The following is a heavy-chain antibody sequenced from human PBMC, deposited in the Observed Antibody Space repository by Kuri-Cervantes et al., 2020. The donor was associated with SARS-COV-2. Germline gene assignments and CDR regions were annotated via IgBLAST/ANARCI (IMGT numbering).Heavy chain of an antibody. V-gene: IGHV4-34*01. D-gene: IGHD3-22*01. J-gene: IGHJ6*02. CDR2: VNHSGST. Sequence: SETLSLTCAVYGGSFSGYYWSWIRQPPGKGLEWIGEVNHSGSTNYNPSLKSRVTISVDTSKSQFSLKLSSVTAADTAVYYCAREYYYGSSGYYYTRYYYYYGMDVWGQGTTVTVSS. CDR1: GGSFSGYY. CDR3: AREYYYGSSGYYYTRYYYYYGMDV.